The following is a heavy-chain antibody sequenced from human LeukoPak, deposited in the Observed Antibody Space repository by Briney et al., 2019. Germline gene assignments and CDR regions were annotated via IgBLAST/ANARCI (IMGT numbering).Heavy chain of an antibody. J-gene: IGHJ5*02. CDR1: GSSISSYY. Sequence: SETLSLTCTVSGSSISSYYWSWIRQPAGKGLEWIGRIYTRGSTNYNPSLKSRVTMSVDTSKNQFSLKLSSVTAADTAVYYCARGATYYYGSGSFNWFDPWGQGTLVTVSS. CDR2: IYTRGST. CDR3: ARGATYYYGSGSFNWFDP. V-gene: IGHV4-4*07. D-gene: IGHD3-10*01.